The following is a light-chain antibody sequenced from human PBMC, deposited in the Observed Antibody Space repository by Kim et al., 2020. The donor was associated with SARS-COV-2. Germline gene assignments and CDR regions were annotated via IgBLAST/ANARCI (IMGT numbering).Light chain of an antibody. J-gene: IGLJ2*01. CDR1: SSDVGSYNR. V-gene: IGLV2-18*02. CDR3: SSYTSSSTVV. CDR2: EVI. Sequence: GQSVTIACTGTSSDVGSYNRVSWYQQPPGTAPKLMIYEVINRPSGVPDRFSGSKSGNTDSLTISGLQAEDEADYYCSSYTSSSTVVFGGGTQLTVL.